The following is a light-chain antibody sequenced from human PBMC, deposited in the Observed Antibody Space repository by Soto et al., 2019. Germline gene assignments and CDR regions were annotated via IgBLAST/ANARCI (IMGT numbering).Light chain of an antibody. Sequence: EIVLTQSPGTLSLSPWERATLSCRASQSVSSRYLAWYQQKPGQAPRLLIYGASTRATGIPDRFSGSGSGTDFTLTISRLEPEDFAVYYCQQYDNSPPWTFGQGTKVDIK. CDR3: QQYDNSPPWT. CDR1: QSVSSRY. V-gene: IGKV3-20*01. CDR2: GAS. J-gene: IGKJ1*01.